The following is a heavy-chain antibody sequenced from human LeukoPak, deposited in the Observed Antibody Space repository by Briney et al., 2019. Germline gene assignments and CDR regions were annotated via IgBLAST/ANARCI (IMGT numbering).Heavy chain of an antibody. CDR3: ARGRRAPTYYYDSSGLKKYYFDY. CDR1: GGSISSYY. CDR2: IYYSGST. J-gene: IGHJ4*02. D-gene: IGHD3-22*01. V-gene: IGHV4-59*01. Sequence: SETLSLTCTVSGGSISSYYWSWIPQPPGKGLEWIGYIYYSGSTNYNPSLKSRVTISVDTSKNQFSLKLSSVTAADTAVYYCARGRRAPTYYYDSSGLKKYYFDYWGQGTLVTVSS.